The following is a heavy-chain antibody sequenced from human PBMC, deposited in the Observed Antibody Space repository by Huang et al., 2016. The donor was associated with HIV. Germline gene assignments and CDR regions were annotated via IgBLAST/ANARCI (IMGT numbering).Heavy chain of an antibody. Sequence: QVQLVQSGAEVKKPGASVKVSCKVSGYTLTELSIHWVRQAPGKGREWMGGFSPEHGETIYAQNFQGRVTMTEDTSTGTAYMELHSLRPEDTAVYYCAAGYDTYYDIWGQGTMVIASS. J-gene: IGHJ3*02. V-gene: IGHV1-24*01. D-gene: IGHD2-21*01. CDR1: GYTLTELS. CDR2: FSPEHGET. CDR3: AAGYDTYYDI.